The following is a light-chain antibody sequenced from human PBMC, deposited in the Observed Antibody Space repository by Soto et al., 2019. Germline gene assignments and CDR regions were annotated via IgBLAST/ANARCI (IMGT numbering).Light chain of an antibody. CDR3: QQRGGWPLT. CDR2: DAS. J-gene: IGKJ4*01. V-gene: IGKV3-11*01. Sequence: EIVLTQSPATLSLSPGERAALSCRASQGVGRFLAWYQQKPGQAPRLLIYDASNRATGIPARFSGSGSETDFTLAIYKLEPEDFAVYYCQQRGGWPLTFGGGTKVEIK. CDR1: QGVGRF.